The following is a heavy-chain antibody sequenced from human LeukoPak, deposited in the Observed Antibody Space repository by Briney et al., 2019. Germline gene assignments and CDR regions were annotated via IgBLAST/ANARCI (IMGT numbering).Heavy chain of an antibody. CDR1: GFTFSTYA. CDR2: ISYDGSSK. V-gene: IGHV3-30*04. Sequence: GRSLRLSCAAPGFTFSTYAMHWVRQAPGKGLEWVAVISYDGSSKYYADSVKGRFTISRDNSKNTLYLQMNSLRAEDTAVYYCARARSSYGYGDAFDIWGQGTMVTVSS. D-gene: IGHD5-18*01. CDR3: ARARSSYGYGDAFDI. J-gene: IGHJ3*02.